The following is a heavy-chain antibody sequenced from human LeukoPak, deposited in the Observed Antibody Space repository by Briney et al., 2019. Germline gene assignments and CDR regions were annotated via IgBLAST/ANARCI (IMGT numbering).Heavy chain of an antibody. J-gene: IGHJ4*02. Sequence: ASVKVSCKASGYTFTTYAMHWVRQAPGQRLEWMAWINVGNGNRKYSQKFQGRVTITRDTSASTAYMELSSLRSEDTAVYYCARDLSGYSGYDYGYWGQETLVTVSS. CDR1: GYTFTTYA. V-gene: IGHV1-3*01. D-gene: IGHD5-12*01. CDR2: INVGNGNR. CDR3: ARDLSGYSGYDYGY.